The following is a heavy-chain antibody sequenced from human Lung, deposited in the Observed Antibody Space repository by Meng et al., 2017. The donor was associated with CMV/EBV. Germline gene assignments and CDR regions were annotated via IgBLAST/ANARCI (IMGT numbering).Heavy chain of an antibody. CDR2: ISYDGSNK. V-gene: IGHV3-30*04. D-gene: IGHD6-19*01. J-gene: IGHJ5*02. Sequence: GGSLRLXCAASGFTFSSYAMHWVRQAPGKGLEWVAVISYDGSNKYYADSVKGRFTISRDNSKNTLYLQMNSLRAEDTAVYYCARDRGSGWYEGMRGDCWFDPXGQGXLVTVSS. CDR1: GFTFSSYA. CDR3: ARDRGSGWYEGMRGDCWFDP.